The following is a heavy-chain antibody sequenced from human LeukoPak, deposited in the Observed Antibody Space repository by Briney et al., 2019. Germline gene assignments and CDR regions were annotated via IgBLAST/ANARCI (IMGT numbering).Heavy chain of an antibody. J-gene: IGHJ3*02. CDR2: IYHSGST. Sequence: SETLSLTCTVSGYSISSGYYWGWIRQPPGKGLEWIGSIYHSGSTYYNPSLKSRVTISVDTSKNQFSLKLSSVTAADTAVYYCARGHSPAVYSYGKPAPGGDAFDIWGQGTMVTVSS. CDR3: ARGHSPAVYSYGKPAPGGDAFDI. V-gene: IGHV4-38-2*02. D-gene: IGHD5-18*01. CDR1: GYSISSGYY.